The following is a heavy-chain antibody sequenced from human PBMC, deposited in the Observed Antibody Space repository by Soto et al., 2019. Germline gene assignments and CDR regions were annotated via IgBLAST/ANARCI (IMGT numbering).Heavy chain of an antibody. CDR1: GFSISSYS. V-gene: IGHV3-23*01. D-gene: IGHD3-3*01. J-gene: IGHJ4*02. Sequence: LRLSCAAAGFSISSYSMNWVRQAPGKGLEWVSYISGSSGSIYYADSVKGRFTISRDNSKNTLYLQMNSLRAEDTAVYYCAKARAQYYDFWSGYPVDYWGQGTLVTVSS. CDR3: AKARAQYYDFWSGYPVDY. CDR2: ISGSSGSI.